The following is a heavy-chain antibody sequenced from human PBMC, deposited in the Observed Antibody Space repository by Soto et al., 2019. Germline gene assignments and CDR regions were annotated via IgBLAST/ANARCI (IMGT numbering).Heavy chain of an antibody. D-gene: IGHD4-17*01. CDR1: GFTFSSHA. V-gene: IGHV3-23*01. CDR3: ASGSDYVSTFDY. CDR2: ISGSGGST. J-gene: IGHJ4*02. Sequence: EVQLLDSGGGLVQPGGSLRLSCAASGFTFSSHAMSWVRQAPGKGLEWDSAISGSGGSTYYADSVKGRFTISRDNSKNTLDLQMNRLRAEDTAVYYGASGSDYVSTFDYWGQGTLVTVSS.